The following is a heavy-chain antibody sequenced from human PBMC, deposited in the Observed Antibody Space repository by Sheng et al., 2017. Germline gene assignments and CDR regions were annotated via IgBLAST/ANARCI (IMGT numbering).Heavy chain of an antibody. CDR3: AKFGARIVGATDAFDI. CDR2: ISGSGGST. V-gene: IGHV3-23*04. D-gene: IGHD1-26*01. CDR1: GFTFSSYG. Sequence: EVQLVESGGGLVQPGGTLRLSCAASGFTFSSYGMSWVRQAPGKGLEWVSAISGSGGSTYYADSVKGRFTISRDNSKNTLYLQMNSLRAEDTAVYYCAKFGARIVGATDAFDIWGQGTMVTVSS. J-gene: IGHJ3*02.